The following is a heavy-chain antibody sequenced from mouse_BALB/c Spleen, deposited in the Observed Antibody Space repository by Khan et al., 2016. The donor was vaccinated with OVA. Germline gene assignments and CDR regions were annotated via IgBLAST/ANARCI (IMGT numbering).Heavy chain of an antibody. CDR2: IGYSGST. J-gene: IGHJ2*01. CDR1: GYSITSDHV. Sequence: EVKLLESGPGLLKPSQSLSLTCTVTGYSITSDHVWNWIRQFPGNKLEWMAFIGYSGSTTYNPSLRSRISIPRDTSKNQFFLQLNSVTTEDTATYYYASGRLVLQYPGYFDYWGQGTTLTVSS. V-gene: IGHV3-2*02. D-gene: IGHD2-3*01. CDR3: ASGRLVLQYPGYFDY.